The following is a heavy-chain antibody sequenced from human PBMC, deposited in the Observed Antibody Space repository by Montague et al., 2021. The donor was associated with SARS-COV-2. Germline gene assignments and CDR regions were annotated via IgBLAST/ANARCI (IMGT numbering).Heavy chain of an antibody. V-gene: IGHV4-31*03. D-gene: IGHD6-19*01. CDR1: GGSISSGDYY. CDR2: IYYSGST. J-gene: IGHJ6*02. Sequence: TRSLTCTVSGGSISSGDYYWSWIRQHPGKGLEWIGYIYYSGSTXYNPSLKSRVTISVDTSKNQFSLKLSSVTAADTAVYYCARGGSYSSGWYGVDYYYGMDVWGQGTTVTVSS. CDR3: ARGGSYSSGWYGVDYYYGMDV.